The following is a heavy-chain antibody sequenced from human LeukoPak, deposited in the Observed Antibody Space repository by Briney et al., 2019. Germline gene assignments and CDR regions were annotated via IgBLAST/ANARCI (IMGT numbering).Heavy chain of an antibody. J-gene: IGHJ4*02. CDR3: ARGQYGSGIDY. V-gene: IGHV4-4*07. D-gene: IGHD3-10*01. Sequence: TSETLSVTCTVSSGSISSYYWSWIRQPAGKGLEWIGRIYTNGNTNYNPSLKSRVTMSVDMSKNQFSLKLTSMTAADTAVYYCARGQYGSGIDYWGQGTLVTVSS. CDR2: IYTNGNT. CDR1: SGSISSYY.